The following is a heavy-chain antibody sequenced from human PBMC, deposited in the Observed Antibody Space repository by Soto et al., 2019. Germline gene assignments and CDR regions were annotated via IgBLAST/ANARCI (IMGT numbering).Heavy chain of an antibody. J-gene: IGHJ4*02. Sequence: QVQLVESGGGVVQPGRSLRLSCAASGFTFSSYGMHWVRQAPGKGLEWVAVISYDGSNKYYADSVKGRFTISRDNSKNTLYLQMNSLRAEDTAVYYCAKDHFYSGSSATDYWGQGTLVTVSS. D-gene: IGHD1-26*01. V-gene: IGHV3-30*18. CDR1: GFTFSSYG. CDR2: ISYDGSNK. CDR3: AKDHFYSGSSATDY.